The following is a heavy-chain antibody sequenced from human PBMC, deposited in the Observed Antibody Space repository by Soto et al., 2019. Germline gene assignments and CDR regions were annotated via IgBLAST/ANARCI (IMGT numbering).Heavy chain of an antibody. Sequence: SETLSLTCTVSGGSISSYYWSWIRQLPGKGLEWIGYIYYSGSTNYNPSLKSRVTISVDTSKNQFSLKLSSVTAADTAVYYCARAKAPLYSSSWYWFDPWGQGTLVTVSS. J-gene: IGHJ5*02. CDR2: IYYSGST. CDR1: GGSISSYY. CDR3: ARAKAPLYSSSWYWFDP. D-gene: IGHD6-13*01. V-gene: IGHV4-59*08.